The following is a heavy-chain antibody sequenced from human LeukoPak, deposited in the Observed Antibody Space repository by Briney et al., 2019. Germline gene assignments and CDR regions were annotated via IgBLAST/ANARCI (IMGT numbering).Heavy chain of an antibody. J-gene: IGHJ6*02. CDR3: ASGVRGSGSYPMDV. D-gene: IGHD3-10*01. CDR1: GYTFINYD. CDR2: ISAYNGNT. V-gene: IGHV1-18*01. Sequence: GASVKVSCKASGYTFINYDIRWVRQAPGQGLEWMGWISAYNGNTNYAQKFQGRVTMTTDTSTSTAYMELRSLRSDDTAVYFCASGVRGSGSYPMDVWGQGTTVTVSS.